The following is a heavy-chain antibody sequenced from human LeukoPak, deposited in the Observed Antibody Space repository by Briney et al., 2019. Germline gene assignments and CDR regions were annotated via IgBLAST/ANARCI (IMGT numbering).Heavy chain of an antibody. J-gene: IGHJ4*02. D-gene: IGHD1-26*01. CDR1: GGSISSGDYY. CDR2: IYYSGST. CDR3: ARVLVGANDY. Sequence: SETLSLTCTVSGGSISSGDYYWSWIRQPPGKGLEWIGYIYYSGSTNYNPSLKSRVTISVDTSKNQFSLKLSSVTAADTAVYYCARVLVGANDYWGQGTLVTVSS. V-gene: IGHV4-61*08.